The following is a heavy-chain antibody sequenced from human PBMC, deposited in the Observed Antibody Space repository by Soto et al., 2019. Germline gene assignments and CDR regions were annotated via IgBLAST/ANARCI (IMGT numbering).Heavy chain of an antibody. CDR3: AKDPLSRSPGAGPGTRAFDY. CDR1: GFTFSRYG. D-gene: IGHD1-1*01. J-gene: IGHJ4*02. Sequence: QVQLVESGGGVVQPGGSLRLSCAASGFTFSRYGLHWVRQAPGRGLEWVTFISHNGGNQYYADSVKGRFTISRDNSKNTVYLQMNSLSAEDTAVYYCAKDPLSRSPGAGPGTRAFDYWGQGSQVTVSS. V-gene: IGHV3-30*18. CDR2: ISHNGGNQ.